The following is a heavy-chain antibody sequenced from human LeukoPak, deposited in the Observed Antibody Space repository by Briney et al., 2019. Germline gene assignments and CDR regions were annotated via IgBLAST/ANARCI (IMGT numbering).Heavy chain of an antibody. CDR2: MNPNSGNT. D-gene: IGHD3-22*01. CDR1: GYTFTSYD. CDR3: ANHYYDSSGYYFDY. J-gene: IGHJ4*02. V-gene: IGHV1-8*01. Sequence: ASVKVSCKASGYTFTSYDINWVRQATGQGLEWMGWMNPNSGNTGYAQKFQGRVTLTRNTSISTAYMELSSLRSEDTAVYYCANHYYDSSGYYFDYWGQGTLVTVSS.